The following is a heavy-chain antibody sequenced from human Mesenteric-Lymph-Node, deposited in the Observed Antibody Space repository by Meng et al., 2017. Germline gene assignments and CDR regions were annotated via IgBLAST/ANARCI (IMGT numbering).Heavy chain of an antibody. CDR2: INPDSGGT. J-gene: IGHJ5*02. Sequence: ASVKVSCKASGYTFTDYHTHWVRQALGQGLEWMGWINPDSGGTSYAQKLQGRVTMTKDTSISTANMEPSRLRSDDTAVYYCARAGPRWYDILTGYSVNLFDPWGQGTLVTVSS. D-gene: IGHD3-9*01. V-gene: IGHV1-2*02. CDR3: ARAGPRWYDILTGYSVNLFDP. CDR1: GYTFTDYH.